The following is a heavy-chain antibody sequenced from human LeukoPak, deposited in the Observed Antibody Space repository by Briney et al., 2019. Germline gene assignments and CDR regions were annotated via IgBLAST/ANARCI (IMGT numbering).Heavy chain of an antibody. Sequence: PSGGSLRLSCAASGFTSSSYGMHWVRQAPGKGLEWVAVIWYDGSNKYYADSVKGRFTISRDNSKNTLYLQMNSLRAEDTAVYYCARSYCSSTSCYPYYYYYGMDVWGQGTTVTVSS. CDR2: IWYDGSNK. J-gene: IGHJ6*02. V-gene: IGHV3-33*01. CDR3: ARSYCSSTSCYPYYYYYGMDV. D-gene: IGHD2-2*01. CDR1: GFTSSSYG.